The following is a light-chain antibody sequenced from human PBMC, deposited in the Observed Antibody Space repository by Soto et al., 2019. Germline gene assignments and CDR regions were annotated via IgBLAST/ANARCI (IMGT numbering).Light chain of an antibody. Sequence: QSVLTQSPSASGTPGQRVIISCSGTSSNIGTNYVYWYQQLPGTAPKVLIYSNDKRPSGVPNRFSGSKSGTSASLAISGLRSEDEADYYCSSYTTSSTRVFGTGTKVTVL. CDR1: SSNIGTNY. J-gene: IGLJ1*01. V-gene: IGLV1-47*01. CDR2: SND. CDR3: SSYTTSSTRV.